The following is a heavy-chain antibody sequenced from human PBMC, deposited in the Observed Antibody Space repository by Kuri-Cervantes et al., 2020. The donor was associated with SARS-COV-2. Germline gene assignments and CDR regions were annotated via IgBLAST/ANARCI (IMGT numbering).Heavy chain of an antibody. Sequence: GESLKISCAASGFTFSSNAMTWVRQAPGKGLEWVSGISGSGRSTYYADSVKGRFTISRDNSKNTLHLQMNSLRAEDTAVYYCAKEWNSLDPWGQGTLVTVSS. D-gene: IGHD1-1*01. CDR3: AKEWNSLDP. J-gene: IGHJ5*02. CDR2: ISGSGRST. V-gene: IGHV3-23*01. CDR1: GFTFSSNA.